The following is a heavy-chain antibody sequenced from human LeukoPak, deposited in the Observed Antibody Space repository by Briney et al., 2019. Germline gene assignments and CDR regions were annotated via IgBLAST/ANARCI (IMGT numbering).Heavy chain of an antibody. D-gene: IGHD4-17*01. J-gene: IGHJ5*02. Sequence: PGGSLRLSCAASGFTFSSYAMSWVRQAPGKGLEWVSAISGSGGSTYYADSVKGRFTISRDNAKNSLYLQMNSLRAEDTAVYYCASQQVDDGDSFLSWSYNWFDPWGQGTLVTVSS. CDR2: ISGSGGST. CDR1: GFTFSSYA. CDR3: ASQQVDDGDSFLSWSYNWFDP. V-gene: IGHV3-23*01.